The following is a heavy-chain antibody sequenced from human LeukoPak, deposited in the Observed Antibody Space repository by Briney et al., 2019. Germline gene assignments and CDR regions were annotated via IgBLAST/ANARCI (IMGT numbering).Heavy chain of an antibody. CDR1: GFTFTTYG. V-gene: IGHV1-18*01. CDR2: ISAYSGET. J-gene: IGHJ4*02. D-gene: IGHD1-26*01. CDR3: ARDIPESFGYYV. Sequence: ASVKVSCKASGFTFTTYGITWARQAPGQGLEWLGYISAYSGETNYAQKVQGRVIMTTDTSTNTAYLEMRSLTSDDTAVYYCARDIPESFGYYVWGQGSQVIVSS.